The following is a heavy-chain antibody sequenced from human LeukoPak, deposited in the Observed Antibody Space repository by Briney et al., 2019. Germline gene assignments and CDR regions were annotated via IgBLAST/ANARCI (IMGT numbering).Heavy chain of an antibody. CDR2: ISNNGGYT. CDR1: GFTFSSSA. D-gene: IGHD3-16*01. V-gene: IGHV3-23*01. CDR3: ATGLGEIPDY. Sequence: PGGSLRLSCAASGFTFSSSAMSWVRQAPGKGLEWVSAISNNGGYTYYADSVQGRFTISRDNSKSTLCLQMNSLRAEDTAVYYCATGLGEIPDYWGQGTLVTVSS. J-gene: IGHJ4*02.